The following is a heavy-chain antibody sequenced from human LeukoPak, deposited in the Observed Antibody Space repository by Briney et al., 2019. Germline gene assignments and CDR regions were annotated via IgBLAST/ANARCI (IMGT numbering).Heavy chain of an antibody. V-gene: IGHV4-61*02. CDR1: GGSISSGSYY. D-gene: IGHD3-10*01. CDR2: IYTSGST. J-gene: IGHJ6*03. Sequence: PSRTLSLTCTVSGGSISSGSYYWSWIRQPAGKGLEWIGRIYTSGSTNYNPSLKSRVTISVDTSKNQFSLKLSSVTAADTAVYYCAREGVWFGELSHYYYYMDVWGKGTTVTISS. CDR3: AREGVWFGELSHYYYYMDV.